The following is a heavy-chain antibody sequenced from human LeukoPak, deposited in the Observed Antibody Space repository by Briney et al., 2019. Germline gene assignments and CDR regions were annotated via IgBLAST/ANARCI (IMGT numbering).Heavy chain of an antibody. Sequence: AVKVSCKASAGTFTSYTISWVRQAPGQGLEWMGRIIPVRGIANYAQRVQGRVTITADRSKSKDYMELSMLRHTDKDADLCSSAGYCSSTSCYNGTYYYYYMDVWGKGTTVTVSS. D-gene: IGHD2-2*02. J-gene: IGHJ6*03. CDR1: AGTFTSYT. V-gene: IGHV1-69*02. CDR2: IIPVRGIA. CDR3: SSAGYCSSTSCYNGTYYYYYMDV.